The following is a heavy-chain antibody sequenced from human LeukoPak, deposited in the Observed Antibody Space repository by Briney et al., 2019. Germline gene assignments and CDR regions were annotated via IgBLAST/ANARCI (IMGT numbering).Heavy chain of an antibody. CDR2: INPSGDST. CDR3: AKIAARDTGEGY. J-gene: IGHJ4*02. V-gene: IGHV1-46*01. D-gene: IGHD6-6*01. CDR1: GYTFTSNH. Sequence: ASVKISCKASGYTFTSNHIHWVRQAPGQGLEWMGVINPSGDSTSYAPNFQGRVTVTRDTSTSTVYMELSSLRSEDTAVYYCAKIAARDTGEGYWGQGTLVTVSS.